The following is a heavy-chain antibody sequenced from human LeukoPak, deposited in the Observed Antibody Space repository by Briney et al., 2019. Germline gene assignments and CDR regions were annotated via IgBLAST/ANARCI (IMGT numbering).Heavy chain of an antibody. CDR3: AAIPDRFVDTAGGFDY. CDR2: FDPEVGET. J-gene: IGHJ4*02. Sequence: GASVKVSCKVSGYTLNELSMHWVRQAPGKGLEWMGGFDPEVGETIYAQKFQGRVTMTEDTSTDTAYMELSSLRSEDTAVYYCAAIPDRFVDTAGGFDYWGQGTLVTVSS. V-gene: IGHV1-24*01. CDR1: GYTLNELS. D-gene: IGHD5-18*01.